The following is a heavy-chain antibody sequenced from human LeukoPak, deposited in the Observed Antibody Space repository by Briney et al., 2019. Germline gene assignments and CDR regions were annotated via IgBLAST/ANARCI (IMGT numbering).Heavy chain of an antibody. D-gene: IGHD1-20*01. CDR1: GFTFRSYS. CDR2: ISTSSTYI. V-gene: IGHV3-21*01. J-gene: IGHJ4*02. Sequence: NPGGSLRLSCAASGFTFRSYSMNWVRQAPGKGLEWVSSISTSSTYIYYADSVKGRFTISRDNAKNSLYLQMNSLRAEDTAVYYCARDPPFIIGTTFFDYWGQGTLVTVSS. CDR3: ARDPPFIIGTTFFDY.